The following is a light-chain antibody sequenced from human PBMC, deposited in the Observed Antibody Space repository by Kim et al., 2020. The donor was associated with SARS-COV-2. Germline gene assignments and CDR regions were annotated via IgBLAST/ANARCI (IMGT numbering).Light chain of an antibody. Sequence: ALVQRVRLTCRGGSLRIYYAPWLHQKPGQAPIVVIYGKNNLPSGIPDRFSGSSSGNTASLTIAGTQAGDEADYYCNSRDSNDNVLFGGGTQLTVL. CDR1: SLRIYY. CDR3: NSRDSNDNVL. J-gene: IGLJ2*01. V-gene: IGLV3-19*01. CDR2: GKN.